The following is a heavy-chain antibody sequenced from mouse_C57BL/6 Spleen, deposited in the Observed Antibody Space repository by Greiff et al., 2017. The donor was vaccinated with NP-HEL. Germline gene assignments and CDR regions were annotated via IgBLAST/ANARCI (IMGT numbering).Heavy chain of an antibody. D-gene: IGHD4-1*01. Sequence: VKLQESGAELVKPGASVKLSCKASGYTFTEYTIHWVKQRSGQGLEWIGWFYPGSGSIKYNEKFKDKATLTADKSSSTVYMELSRLTSEDSAVYFCARHEEALANWDYFDYWGQGTTLTVSS. CDR2: FYPGSGSI. V-gene: IGHV1-62-2*01. CDR1: GYTFTEYT. J-gene: IGHJ2*01. CDR3: ARHEEALANWDYFDY.